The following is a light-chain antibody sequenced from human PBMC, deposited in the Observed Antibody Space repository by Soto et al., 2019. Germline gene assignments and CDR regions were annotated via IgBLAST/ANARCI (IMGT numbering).Light chain of an antibody. Sequence: AIQMTQSPSSLSASLGDRVTITCRASQGIRNDLGWYQQKPGKAPKLLIYAASSLQSGVPSRFSGSGSGTDFSLTISSLQPDDLATYYCLQDRSYPWTFGQGTKVDIK. CDR3: LQDRSYPWT. J-gene: IGKJ1*01. V-gene: IGKV1-6*01. CDR1: QGIRND. CDR2: AAS.